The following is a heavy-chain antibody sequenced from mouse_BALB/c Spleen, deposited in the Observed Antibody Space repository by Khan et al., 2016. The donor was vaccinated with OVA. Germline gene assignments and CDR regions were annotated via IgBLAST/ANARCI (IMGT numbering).Heavy chain of an antibody. CDR2: ITLSGTT. CDR3: TSSGYDADAWAMGY. Sequence: EVQLQESGPGLVKPSQSLSLTCTVTGYSITSDFAWNWVRQFPGNKLEWMGNITLSGTTSYDPSLQSRLSITRATSKNQSFLQLSPVTTDDTASCYGTSSGYDADAWAMGYWGRGTSVSVSS. D-gene: IGHD3-1*01. J-gene: IGHJ4*01. V-gene: IGHV3-2*02. CDR1: GYSITSDFA.